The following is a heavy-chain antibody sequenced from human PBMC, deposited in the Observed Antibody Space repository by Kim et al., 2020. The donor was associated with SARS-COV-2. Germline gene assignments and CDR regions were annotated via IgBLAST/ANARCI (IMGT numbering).Heavy chain of an antibody. J-gene: IGHJ4*02. CDR2: IYHSGST. Sequence: SETLSLTCTVSGYSISSGYYWGWIRQPPGKGLEWIGSIYHSGSTYYNPSLKSRVTISVDTSKNQFSLKLSSVTAADTAVYYCARAGRGVYDYVWGSYRLFDYWGQGTLVTVSS. D-gene: IGHD3-16*02. V-gene: IGHV4-38-2*02. CDR1: GYSISSGYY. CDR3: ARAGRGVYDYVWGSYRLFDY.